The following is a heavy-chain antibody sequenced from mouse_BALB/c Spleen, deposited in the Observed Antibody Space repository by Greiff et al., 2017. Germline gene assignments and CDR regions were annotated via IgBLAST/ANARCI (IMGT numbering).Heavy chain of an antibody. D-gene: IGHD2-5*01. J-gene: IGHJ3*01. Sequence: EVQLQQSGAELVKPGASVKLSCTASGFNIKDTYMHWVKQRPEQGLEWIGRIDPANGNTKYDPKFQGKATITADTSSNTAYLQLSSLTSEDTAVYYCARDRYSNSPWFAYWGQGTLVTVSA. V-gene: IGHV14-3*02. CDR1: GFNIKDTY. CDR2: IDPANGNT. CDR3: ARDRYSNSPWFAY.